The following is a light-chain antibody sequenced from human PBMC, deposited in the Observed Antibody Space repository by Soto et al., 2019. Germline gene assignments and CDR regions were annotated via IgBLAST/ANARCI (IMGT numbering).Light chain of an antibody. CDR1: QDISNY. CDR2: DAS. CDR3: QQYDNLYT. V-gene: IGKV1-33*01. J-gene: IGKJ2*01. Sequence: DIQMTQSPSSLSASVGDRVTITCQASQDISNYLNWYQQKPGKAPKLLIYDASNLETGVPSRFSGSGSGTDFTFTISSLQPEDIAMYYCQQYDNLYTFGQGTKLEIK.